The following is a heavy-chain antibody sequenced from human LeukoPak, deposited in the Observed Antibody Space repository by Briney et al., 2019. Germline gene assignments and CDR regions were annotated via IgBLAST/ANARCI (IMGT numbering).Heavy chain of an antibody. CDR1: GGSISSSSYY. CDR3: ARESRDDNNNYRPLDY. J-gene: IGHJ4*02. D-gene: IGHD4-11*01. V-gene: IGHV4-39*07. Sequence: SETLSLTCTVSGGSISSSSYYWGWIRQPPGKGLEWIGTMYYNGSTYNNPSLKSRVTISGDTSKNQFSLKLSSVTAADTAVYYCARESRDDNNNYRPLDYWGQGTPVTVSS. CDR2: MYYNGST.